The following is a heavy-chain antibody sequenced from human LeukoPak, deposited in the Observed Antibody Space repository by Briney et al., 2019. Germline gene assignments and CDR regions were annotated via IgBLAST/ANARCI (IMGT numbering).Heavy chain of an antibody. CDR1: GGSISSYY. V-gene: IGHV4-4*07. D-gene: IGHD3-3*01. Sequence: KPSATLSLTCPVSGGSISSYYWSWSRQPAGKGVEWIGRIYTSGSTNYNPSLKSRGTMSVDTSKNQFSLKLSSVTAADTAVYYCARERVNYDFWSGVPDFDPWGQGTLVTVSS. J-gene: IGHJ5*02. CDR2: IYTSGST. CDR3: ARERVNYDFWSGVPDFDP.